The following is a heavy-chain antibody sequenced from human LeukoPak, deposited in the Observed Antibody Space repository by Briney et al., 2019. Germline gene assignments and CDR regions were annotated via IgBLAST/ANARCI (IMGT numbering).Heavy chain of an antibody. CDR3: ASGSGSFYGIDY. V-gene: IGHV1-2*02. Sequence: ASVKVSCKPSGYIFTDYYIHWVRQAPGQGLEWMGWINPNTGGTNSAQKFQGRVTMTRDTSISTAYMELSRLTSDDTAVYYCASGSGSFYGIDYWGQGTLVTVSS. CDR1: GYIFTDYY. D-gene: IGHD1-26*01. J-gene: IGHJ4*02. CDR2: INPNTGGT.